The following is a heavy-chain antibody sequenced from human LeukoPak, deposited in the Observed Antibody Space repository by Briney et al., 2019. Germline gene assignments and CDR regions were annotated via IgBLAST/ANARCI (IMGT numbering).Heavy chain of an antibody. CDR1: GGSTSSYY. CDR3: ARGLPAGYSYGSFFDY. Sequence: SETLSLTCTVSGGSTSSYYWSWIRQPPGKGLEWIGYIYYSGSTNYNPSLKSRVTISVDTSKNQFPLKLSSVTAADTAVYYCARGLPAGYSYGSFFDYWGQGTLVTVSS. J-gene: IGHJ4*02. CDR2: IYYSGST. D-gene: IGHD5-18*01. V-gene: IGHV4-59*01.